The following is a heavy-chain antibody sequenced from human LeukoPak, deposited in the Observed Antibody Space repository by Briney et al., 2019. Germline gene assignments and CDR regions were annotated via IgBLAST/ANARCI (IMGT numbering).Heavy chain of an antibody. CDR1: GFSFREYP. CDR2: ISNDGSNE. J-gene: IGHJ3*01. Sequence: GKSLRLSCVASGFSFREYPIHWVRQAPGKGLEWVAVISNDGSNEYDAEFVKGQFTMSRDNSKNTVFLDMNNLRTEDTAVYYCARAQISIISSGQYLDVWGQGTLVTVSS. V-gene: IGHV3-30-3*01. CDR3: ARAQISIISSGQYLDV. D-gene: IGHD3-9*01.